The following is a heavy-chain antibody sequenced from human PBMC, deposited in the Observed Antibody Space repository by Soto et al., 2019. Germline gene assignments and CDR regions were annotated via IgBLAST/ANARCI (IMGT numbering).Heavy chain of an antibody. CDR1: GFTFSSYA. CDR2: ISGSGGST. CDR3: AKTLPKSGSAPYYFTLDV. V-gene: IGHV3-23*01. J-gene: IGHJ6*02. Sequence: GGSLRLSCAASGFTFSSYAMSWVRQAPGKGLEWVSAISGSGGSTYYADSVKGRFTISRDNSKNTLYLQMNSLRAEDTAVYYCAKTLPKSGSAPYYFTLDVWGQGTTVTVSS.